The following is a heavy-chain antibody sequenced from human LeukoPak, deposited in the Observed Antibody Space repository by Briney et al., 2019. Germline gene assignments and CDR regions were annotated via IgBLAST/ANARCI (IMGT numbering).Heavy chain of an antibody. CDR3: ARAGAVTMVRGVIITIAYFQH. Sequence: ASVKVSCKASGYTFTSYDINWVRQATGQGLEWMGWMNPNSGNTGYAQKFQGRVTITRNTSISTAYMELSSLRSEDTAVYYCARAGAVTMVRGVIITIAYFQHWGQGTLVTVSS. D-gene: IGHD3-10*01. CDR2: MNPNSGNT. J-gene: IGHJ1*01. CDR1: GYTFTSYD. V-gene: IGHV1-8*03.